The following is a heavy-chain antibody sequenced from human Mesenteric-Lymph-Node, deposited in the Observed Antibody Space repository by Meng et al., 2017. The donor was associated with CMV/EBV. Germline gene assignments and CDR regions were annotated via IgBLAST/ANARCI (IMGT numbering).Heavy chain of an antibody. CDR3: ARDDGSGSPFDY. CDR2: INGDGSST. J-gene: IGHJ4*02. V-gene: IGHV3-74*01. D-gene: IGHD3-10*01. CDR1: GFSLSKSS. Sequence: CAVSGFSLSKSSMHWVRQAPGKGQVWVALINGDGSSTSYADSVKGRFTISRDNAKNTLYLHMNSLRGDDTATYYCARDDGSGSPFDYWGQGTLVTVSS.